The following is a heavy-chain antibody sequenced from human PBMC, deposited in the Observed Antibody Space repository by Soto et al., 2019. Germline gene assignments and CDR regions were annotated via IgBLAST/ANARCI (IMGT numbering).Heavy chain of an antibody. J-gene: IGHJ6*02. V-gene: IGHV3-15*07. CDR2: IKSKTDNGTT. D-gene: IGHD6-13*01. CDR3: TTLARAAGTYGMDV. Sequence: GGSLRLSCAASGFTFSNAWMNWVRQAPGKGLEWVGRIKSKTDNGTTDYAAPVKGRFTISRKDSKNTLYLQMNSLKTEDTAVYYCTTLARAAGTYGMDVWGQGTTVTVSS. CDR1: GFTFSNAW.